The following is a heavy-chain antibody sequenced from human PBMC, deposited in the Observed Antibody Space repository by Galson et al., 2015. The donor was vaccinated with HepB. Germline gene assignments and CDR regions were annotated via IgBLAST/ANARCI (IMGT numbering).Heavy chain of an antibody. V-gene: IGHV3-30*04. CDR2: ISYDGSNK. CDR3: ARDKDPSRSWVDGLIYYGLAV. D-gene: IGHD6-13*01. Sequence: SLRLSCAALGFTFSSYAFHWVRQAPGKGLEWVAVISYDGSNKNYADSVKGRFTISRDESRNTLHLQMNSLRAEDTAIYYCARDKDPSRSWVDGLIYYGLAVWGQGTTVTVSS. J-gene: IGHJ6*02. CDR1: GFTFSSYA.